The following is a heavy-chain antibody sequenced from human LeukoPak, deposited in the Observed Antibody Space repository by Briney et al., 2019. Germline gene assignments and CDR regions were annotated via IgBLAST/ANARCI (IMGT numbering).Heavy chain of an antibody. V-gene: IGHV4-39*07. Sequence: SETLSLTCTPSGCSATTSSFYWAWIRQPPGKGLECIGTIYYSGITYYHSSLKSRVTISVDTSKNQFSLKLNSVTAADTAVYFCAKSGPAAGRPDAFDIWGQGTMVTVSS. CDR2: IYYSGIT. J-gene: IGHJ3*02. CDR1: GCSATTSSFY. CDR3: AKSGPAAGRPDAFDI. D-gene: IGHD2-2*01.